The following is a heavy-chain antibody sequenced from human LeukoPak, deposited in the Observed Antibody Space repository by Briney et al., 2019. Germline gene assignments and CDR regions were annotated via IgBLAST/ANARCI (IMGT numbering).Heavy chain of an antibody. V-gene: IGHV3-53*01. Sequence: PGGSLRLSCAASGFAIISNYMSWVRQAPRKGLEWVSLIYSDDTTYYADSMKGRFTISRDNSKNTLYLQLNSLRAEDTAVYYCAKDGLGQQLVPENYFDYWGQGALVTVSS. CDR1: GFAIISNY. CDR2: IYSDDTT. CDR3: AKDGLGQQLVPENYFDY. J-gene: IGHJ4*02. D-gene: IGHD6-13*01.